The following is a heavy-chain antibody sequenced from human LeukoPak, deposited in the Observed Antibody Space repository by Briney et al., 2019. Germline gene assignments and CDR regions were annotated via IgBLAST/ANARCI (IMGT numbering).Heavy chain of an antibody. CDR3: ATYYYDSSGYYSFDY. J-gene: IGHJ4*02. D-gene: IGHD3-22*01. Sequence: SVKVSCKASGGTFSSYAISWVRQAPGQGLEWMGGIIPIFGTANYARKFQGRVTITADESTSTAYMELSSLRSEDTAVYYCATYYYDSSGYYSFDYWGQGTLVTVSS. V-gene: IGHV1-69*13. CDR2: IIPIFGTA. CDR1: GGTFSSYA.